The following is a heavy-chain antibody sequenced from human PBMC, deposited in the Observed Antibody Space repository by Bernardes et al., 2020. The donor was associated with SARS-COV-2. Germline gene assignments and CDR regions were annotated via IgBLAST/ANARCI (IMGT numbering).Heavy chain of an antibody. CDR1: GFSFAAYG. Sequence: GGSLRLSCAASGFSFAAYGMSWVRQAAGKGLEWVSDISGSGGSTSYADSVKGRFTISRDNWKNTLHLQMNSLGADDTAVYYCAKGREILHNPFNWFDSWGQGTLVIVSS. CDR3: AKGREILHNPFNWFDS. CDR2: ISGSGGST. D-gene: IGHD3-10*01. V-gene: IGHV3-23*01. J-gene: IGHJ5*01.